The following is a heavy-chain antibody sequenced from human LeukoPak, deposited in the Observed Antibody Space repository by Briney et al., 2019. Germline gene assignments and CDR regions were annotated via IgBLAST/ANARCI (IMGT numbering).Heavy chain of an antibody. D-gene: IGHD3-22*01. Sequence: GGSLRLFCAASGFTFSNYAMNWVRQAPGKGLEWVSSFGTRSSSIYYAHSVTGRFIVSRDNAKNSLFLQMNSLRAEDTAVYYCAREVSEGFDFWGQGTLVTVSS. CDR2: FGTRSSSI. J-gene: IGHJ4*02. CDR1: GFTFSNYA. V-gene: IGHV3-21*01. CDR3: AREVSEGFDF.